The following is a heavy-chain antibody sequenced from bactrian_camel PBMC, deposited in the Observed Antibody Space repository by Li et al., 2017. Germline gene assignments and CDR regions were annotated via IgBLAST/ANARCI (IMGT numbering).Heavy chain of an antibody. CDR3: AAGVNWVADRKPGAWLLKDNEYDY. D-gene: IGHD1*01. V-gene: IGHV3S10*01. CDR2: LDSDGRI. Sequence: DVQLVESGGGSVQAGGSLRLSCAVSVSSANDYCLGWFRQASGKEREWVGSLDSDGRINHADSVKGRFTISKDNTNNAVYLQMNSLEPEDTAMYYCAAGVNWVADRKPGAWLLKDNEYDYWGQGTQVTVS. J-gene: IGHJ4*01. CDR1: VSSANDYC.